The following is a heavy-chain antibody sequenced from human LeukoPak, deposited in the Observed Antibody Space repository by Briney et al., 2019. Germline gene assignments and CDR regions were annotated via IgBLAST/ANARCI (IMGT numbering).Heavy chain of an antibody. CDR2: ISGSGGST. CDR3: AKEGGSGVYYYYYMDV. D-gene: IGHD6-19*01. V-gene: IGHV3-23*01. CDR1: GFTFSSYA. J-gene: IGHJ6*03. Sequence: GGSLRLSCAASGFTFSSYAMSWVRQAPGKGLEWVSAISGSGGSTYYADSVKGRFTISRDNSKNTLYLRMNSLRAEDTAVYYCAKEGGSGVYYYYYMDVWGKGTTVTVSS.